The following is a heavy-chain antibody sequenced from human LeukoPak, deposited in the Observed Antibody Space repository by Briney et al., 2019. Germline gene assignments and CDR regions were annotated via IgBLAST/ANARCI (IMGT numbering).Heavy chain of an antibody. CDR2: IYPGDSDT. V-gene: IGHV5-51*01. CDR1: GYSFTSYW. Sequence: GESLKISCKGSGYSFTSYWIGWVRQMPGKGLEWMGIIYPGDSDTRYSPSFQGQVTTSADKSISTAYLQWSSLKASDTAMYYCARHTGGIIGGWNWGMDVWGQGTTVTVSS. J-gene: IGHJ6*02. D-gene: IGHD1-7*01. CDR3: ARHTGGIIGGWNWGMDV.